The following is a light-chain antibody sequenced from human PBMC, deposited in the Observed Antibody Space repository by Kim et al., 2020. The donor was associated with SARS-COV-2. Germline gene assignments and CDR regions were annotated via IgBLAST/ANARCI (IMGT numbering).Light chain of an antibody. CDR2: KAS. J-gene: IGKJ1*01. V-gene: IGKV1-5*03. Sequence: DIQMTQSPSTLSASVGDRVTITCRASQSLNSWLAWYQQKPGKAPKLLIYKASILESGVPSRFSGSESGTEFTLTISSLQPDDLATYYCQQYNHYPWTFGQATKVDIK. CDR3: QQYNHYPWT. CDR1: QSLNSW.